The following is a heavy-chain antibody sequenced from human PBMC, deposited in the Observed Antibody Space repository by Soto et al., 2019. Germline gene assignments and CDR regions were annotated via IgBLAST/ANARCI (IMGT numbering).Heavy chain of an antibody. J-gene: IGHJ4*02. CDR2: IYSSGTT. CDR1: AGSVSSGNYY. Sequence: SETLSITCTVSAGSVSSGNYYWTWIRQPPGKGLEWIGYIYSSGTTLYNPSLKSRVSISVDRSMNQFSLKLSSVTAADTAVYYCARDSLALFDSWGQGTVVTVSS. V-gene: IGHV4-61*01. D-gene: IGHD5-12*01. CDR3: ARDSLALFDS.